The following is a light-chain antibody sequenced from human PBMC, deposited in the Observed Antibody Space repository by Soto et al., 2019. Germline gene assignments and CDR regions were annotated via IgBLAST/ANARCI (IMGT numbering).Light chain of an antibody. CDR3: QQINNNPR. V-gene: IGKV1-9*01. J-gene: IGKJ1*01. CDR2: AAS. Sequence: DIQLTQSPSFLSASVGDRVTITCRASQGISSYLAWYQQKPGKAPNLLIYAASTLQSGVPLRFSGSGSGTEFTLTNRRLQSEDVAIYYCQQINNNPRFGQETKVEVK. CDR1: QGISSY.